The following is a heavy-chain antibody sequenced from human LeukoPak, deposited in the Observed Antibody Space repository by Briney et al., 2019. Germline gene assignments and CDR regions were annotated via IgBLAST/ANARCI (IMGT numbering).Heavy chain of an antibody. CDR3: ARGTRVALDTAMVLNWFDP. CDR1: GGSISSYY. CDR2: IYYSGST. Sequence: SETLSLTCTVSGGSISSYYWSWIRQPPGKGLEWIGYIYYSGSTNYNPSLKSRVTISVDTSKNQFSLKLSSVTAADTAVYYCARGTRVALDTAMVLNWFDPWGQGTLVTVSS. J-gene: IGHJ5*02. V-gene: IGHV4-59*12. D-gene: IGHD5-18*01.